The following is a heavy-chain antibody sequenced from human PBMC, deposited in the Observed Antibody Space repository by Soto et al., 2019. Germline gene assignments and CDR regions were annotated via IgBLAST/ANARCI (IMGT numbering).Heavy chain of an antibody. V-gene: IGHV3-66*01. D-gene: IGHD3-3*01. CDR1: GFTVSNLY. CDR3: ARDTFGGAYDFLH. Sequence: EVQLVESGGGLVQPGGSLRLSCAASGFTVSNLYMTWVRQAPGKGLQWVAVISSGGSSYYADSAKGRFTISRDNSKNTLYLEMISLRAEDTAVYYCARDTFGGAYDFLHGGQGTLVTVSS. CDR2: ISSGGSS. J-gene: IGHJ4*02.